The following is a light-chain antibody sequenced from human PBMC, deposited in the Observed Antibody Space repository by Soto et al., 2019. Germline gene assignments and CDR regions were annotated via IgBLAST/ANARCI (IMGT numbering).Light chain of an antibody. CDR1: QSVSSN. V-gene: IGKV3-15*01. Sequence: EMVMTQSPATLSVSPGERATLSCRASQSVSSNLAWYPQKPGQAPRLLIYGASTRATGIPARFSGSGSGTEFTLTISSLQSEDFAVYYCQQYNNWPRTFGQGTKVDI. CDR2: GAS. J-gene: IGKJ1*01. CDR3: QQYNNWPRT.